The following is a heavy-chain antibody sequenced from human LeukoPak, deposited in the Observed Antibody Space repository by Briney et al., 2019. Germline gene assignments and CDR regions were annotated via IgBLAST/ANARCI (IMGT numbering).Heavy chain of an antibody. Sequence: GGSLRLSCAASGFTFNNYAMAWVRQAPGKGLEWVSTISASGGSTYYADSVKGRFTISRDNSKNTLYVQMNSLRAEDTAVYYCAKYSSGWYDDYWGQGTLVTVSS. V-gene: IGHV3-23*01. CDR2: ISASGGST. D-gene: IGHD6-19*01. J-gene: IGHJ4*02. CDR1: GFTFNNYA. CDR3: AKYSSGWYDDY.